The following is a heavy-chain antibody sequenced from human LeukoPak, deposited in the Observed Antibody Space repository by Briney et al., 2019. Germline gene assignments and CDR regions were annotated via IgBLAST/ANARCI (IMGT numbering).Heavy chain of an antibody. CDR1: GFTFSDYY. CDR3: ARDQGGSGSHVY. V-gene: IGHV3-20*04. CDR2: INWNGGST. J-gene: IGHJ4*02. Sequence: GGSLRLSCAASGFTFSDYYMSWVRQAPGKGLEWVSGINWNGGSTGYADSVKGRFTVSRDNAKNSLYLQMNSLRAEDTALYYCARDQGGSGSHVYWGQGTLVTVSS. D-gene: IGHD3-22*01.